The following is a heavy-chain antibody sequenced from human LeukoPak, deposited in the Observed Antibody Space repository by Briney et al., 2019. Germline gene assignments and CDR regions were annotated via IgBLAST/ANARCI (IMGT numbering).Heavy chain of an antibody. J-gene: IGHJ4*02. V-gene: IGHV1-69*05. CDR1: VGTLYSYG. Sequence: SLKVSCRSFVGTLYSYGINWVRQAPAQGLEWMGRITPIFGTTNYAQTLQGRDTITTDESTSTACIELSSLRYVDTAVYYTARGRSSDGYVLDYWGQGTLVTVSS. D-gene: IGHD5-24*01. CDR3: ARGRSSDGYVLDY. CDR2: ITPIFGTT.